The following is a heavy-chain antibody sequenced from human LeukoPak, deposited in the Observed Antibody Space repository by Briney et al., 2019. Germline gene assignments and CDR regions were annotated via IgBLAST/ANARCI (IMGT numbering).Heavy chain of an antibody. Sequence: GGSLRLSCAASGFTFSNYAMNWVRQAPGKGLEWVSSISSSSSYIYYADSVKGRFTISRDNAKNSLYLQMNSLRAEDTAVYYCARYYDSSGLLYYYYGMDVWGQGTTVTVSS. CDR3: ARYYDSSGLLYYYYGMDV. V-gene: IGHV3-21*01. J-gene: IGHJ6*02. CDR1: GFTFSNYA. CDR2: ISSSSSYI. D-gene: IGHD3-22*01.